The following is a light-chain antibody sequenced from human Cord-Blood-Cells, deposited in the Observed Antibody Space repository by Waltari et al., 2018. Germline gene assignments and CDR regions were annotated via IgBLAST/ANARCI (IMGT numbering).Light chain of an antibody. CDR2: DVS. Sequence: QSALTQPASVSGSPGQSITIPSTATSSDVRGYNYVSWYQQRPGKAPKLMIYDVSNRPSGVSKRFSGSKAGNTASMTISVLQAEDEADYYCSSYTSSSTLTFGQGTK. CDR1: SSDVRGYNY. CDR3: SSYTSSSTLT. J-gene: IGLJ3*02. V-gene: IGLV2-14*01.